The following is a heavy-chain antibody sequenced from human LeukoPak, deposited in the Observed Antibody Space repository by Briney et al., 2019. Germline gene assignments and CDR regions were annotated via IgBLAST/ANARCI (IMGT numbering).Heavy chain of an antibody. J-gene: IGHJ4*02. Sequence: PGGSLRLSCVASGLSFSSFAMTWVRQAPGKGLEWVSEITGGGGANHADSVKGRFTISRDNSKNTLSLQMNSLRAEDTAVYYCAKSLGANYFDYWGQGTLVTVSS. V-gene: IGHV3-23*01. CDR1: GLSFSSFA. CDR2: ITGGGGA. CDR3: AKSLGANYFDY. D-gene: IGHD3-10*01.